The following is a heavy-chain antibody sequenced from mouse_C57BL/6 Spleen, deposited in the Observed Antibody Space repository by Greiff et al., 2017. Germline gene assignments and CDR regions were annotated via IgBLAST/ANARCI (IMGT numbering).Heavy chain of an antibody. CDR2: IYPGDGDT. J-gene: IGHJ4*01. Sequence: VQLQQSGPELVKPGASVKISCKASGYAFSSSWMNWVKQRPGKGLEWIGRIYPGDGDTNYNGKFKGKATLTADKSSSTAYMQLSSLTSEDSAVYFCALDYDPKNAMDYWGQGTSVTVSS. V-gene: IGHV1-82*01. CDR3: ALDYDPKNAMDY. CDR1: GYAFSSSW. D-gene: IGHD2-4*01.